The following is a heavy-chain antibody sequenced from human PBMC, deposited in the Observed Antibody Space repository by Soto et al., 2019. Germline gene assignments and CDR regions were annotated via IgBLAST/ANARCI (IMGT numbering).Heavy chain of an antibody. D-gene: IGHD2-8*02. CDR1: GGSFSGYY. V-gene: IGHV4-34*01. CDR2: INHSGST. J-gene: IGHJ4*02. CDR3: ARDKITGLFDY. Sequence: QVQLQQWGAGLLKPSETLSLTCAVYGGSFSGYYWTWIRQPPGTGLEWIGEINHSGSTNYNPSFNSRVTISVDTSKNQFSLKLTSVTAADTAVYYCARDKITGLFDYWGQGTLVTVSS.